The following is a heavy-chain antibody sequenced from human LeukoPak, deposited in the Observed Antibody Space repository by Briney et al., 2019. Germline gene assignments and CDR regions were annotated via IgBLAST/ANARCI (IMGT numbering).Heavy chain of an antibody. CDR1: GGSISGYH. V-gene: IGHV4-59*01. CDR2: IYYSGSTNYIYDSGST. J-gene: IGHJ3*02. D-gene: IGHD2-15*01. CDR3: ASGSSYCSGGSCLPAYGDYDDAFDI. Sequence: SETLSLTCTVSGGSISGYHWSWIRQPPGKGLEWIGYIYYSGSTNYIYDSGSTNYNPSLKSRVTISVDTSKNQFSLKLSSVTAADTAVYYCASGSSYCSGGSCLPAYGDYDDAFDIWGQGTMVTVSS.